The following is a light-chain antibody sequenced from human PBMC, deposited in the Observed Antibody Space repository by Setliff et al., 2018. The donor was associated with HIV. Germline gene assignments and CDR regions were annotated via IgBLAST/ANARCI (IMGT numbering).Light chain of an antibody. J-gene: IGLJ1*01. CDR2: NVD. CDR1: SSDIGSSKF. V-gene: IGLV2-14*03. CDR3: SSYSINNLYV. Sequence: QSALTQPASVSGSPGQSITISCTGTSSDIGSSKFVSWYQQHPGKAPKVMIYNVDKRPSGVSNRFSGSKSGNTASLTISGLQIEDEADYFCSSYSINNLYVFASGTKV.